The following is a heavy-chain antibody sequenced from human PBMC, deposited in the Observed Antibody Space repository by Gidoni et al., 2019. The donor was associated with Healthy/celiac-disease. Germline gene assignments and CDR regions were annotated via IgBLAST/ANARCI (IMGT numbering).Heavy chain of an antibody. CDR1: GYSLTSYW. CDR3: AREMLWLGNGMDV. Sequence: EVQLVQSGAEVTKPGESLTISCKGSGYSLTSYWIGWVRQMPGKGLEWMGIIYPGYSDTRYSPSFQGQVTISADKSISTAYLQWSSLKASDTAMYYCAREMLWLGNGMDVWGQGTTVTVSS. V-gene: IGHV5-51*01. D-gene: IGHD6-19*01. CDR2: IYPGYSDT. J-gene: IGHJ6*02.